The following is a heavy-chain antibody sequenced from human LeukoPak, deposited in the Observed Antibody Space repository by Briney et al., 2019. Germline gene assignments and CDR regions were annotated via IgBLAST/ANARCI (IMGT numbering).Heavy chain of an antibody. Sequence: GGSLRLSCAASGFTFSSYAMSWVRQAPGKGLEWVSAISGSGGSTYYADSVKGRFTISRDNSKNTLYLQMNSLRAEDTAVYYCAKDTNYGDYDDYYYYYGMDVWGQGTTVTVSS. CDR2: ISGSGGST. CDR3: AKDTNYGDYDDYYYYYGMDV. D-gene: IGHD4-17*01. V-gene: IGHV3-23*01. CDR1: GFTFSSYA. J-gene: IGHJ6*02.